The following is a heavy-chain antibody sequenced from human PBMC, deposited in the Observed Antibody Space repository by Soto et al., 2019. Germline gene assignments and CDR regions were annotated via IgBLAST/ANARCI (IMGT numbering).Heavy chain of an antibody. CDR1: GFTFSSYW. CDR3: ARRVRFGYSGYAGAVPTAYYYYGMDV. Sequence: PGGSLRLSCAASGFTFSSYWMSWVRQAPGKGLEWVANIKQDGSEKYYVDSVKGRFTISRDNAKSSLYLQMNSLRAEDTAVYYCARRVRFGYSGYAGAVPTAYYYYGMDVWGQGTTVTVSS. D-gene: IGHD5-12*01. CDR2: IKQDGSEK. V-gene: IGHV3-7*01. J-gene: IGHJ6*02.